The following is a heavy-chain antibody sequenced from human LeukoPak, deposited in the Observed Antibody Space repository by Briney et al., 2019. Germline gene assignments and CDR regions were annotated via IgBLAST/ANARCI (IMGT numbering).Heavy chain of an antibody. J-gene: IGHJ4*02. CDR2: MSAYNGNT. CDR3: ARDLSQAYCGGDCYSDY. V-gene: IGHV1-18*01. CDR1: GYTFTSNG. D-gene: IGHD2-21*02. Sequence: ASVKVSCKASGYTFTSNGSSWFRRALGQGLGWMVGMSAYNGNTNYAQKLQGRVTMTTDTSTSTAYMELRSLRSDDTAVYYCARDLSQAYCGGDCYSDYWGQGTLVTVSS.